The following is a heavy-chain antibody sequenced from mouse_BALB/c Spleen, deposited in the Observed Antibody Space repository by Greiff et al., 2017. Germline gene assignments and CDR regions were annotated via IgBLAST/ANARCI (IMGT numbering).Heavy chain of an antibody. CDR2: IWAGGST. CDR3: ARDDYGSSWFAY. V-gene: IGHV2-9*02. D-gene: IGHD1-1*01. Sequence: VKLMESGPGLVAPSQSLSITCTVSGFSLTSYGVHWVRQPPGKGLEWLGVIWAGGSTNYNSALMSRLSISKDNSKSQVFLKMNSLQTDDTAMYYCARDDYGSSWFAYWGQGTLVTVSA. J-gene: IGHJ3*01. CDR1: GFSLTSYG.